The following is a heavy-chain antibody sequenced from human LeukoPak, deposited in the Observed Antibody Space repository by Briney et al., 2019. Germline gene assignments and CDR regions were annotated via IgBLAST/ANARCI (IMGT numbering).Heavy chain of an antibody. CDR1: GFTVSSNY. V-gene: IGHV3-66*01. J-gene: IGHJ4*02. Sequence: GGSLRLSCAASGFTVSSNYMSWVRQAPGKGLEWVSVIHSGGSTYYADSVKGRFTISRDNPKNTLYLQMNSLRAEDTAVYYCARDALDYWGQGTLVTVSS. CDR2: IHSGGST. CDR3: ARDALDY.